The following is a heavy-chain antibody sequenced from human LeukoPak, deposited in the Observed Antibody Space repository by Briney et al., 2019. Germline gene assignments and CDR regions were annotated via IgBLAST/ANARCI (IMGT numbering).Heavy chain of an antibody. J-gene: IGHJ4*02. Sequence: GGSLRLSCAASGCTVSSYYMSWVRQPPGKGLEWVSAISGSGGSTYYADSVKGRFTISRDNSKNTLYLQMNSLRAEDTAVYYCAKDVYSSSWYDGGYWGQGTLVTVSS. CDR3: AKDVYSSSWYDGGY. V-gene: IGHV3-23*01. CDR1: GCTVSSYY. CDR2: ISGSGGST. D-gene: IGHD6-13*01.